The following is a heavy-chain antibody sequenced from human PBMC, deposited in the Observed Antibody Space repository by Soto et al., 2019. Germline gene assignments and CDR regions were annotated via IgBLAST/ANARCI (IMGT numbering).Heavy chain of an antibody. V-gene: IGHV4-59*01. CDR2: IYYSGST. CDR3: ARTRQELLGYYYYYGMDV. CDR1: CGSISSYY. Sequence: SETLSLTCTVSCGSISSYYWSWIRQPPGKGLEWIGYIYYSGSTYYNPSLKSRVTISVDTSKNQLSLKLSSVTAADTAVYYCARTRQELLGYYYYYGMDVWGQGTTVTVSS. J-gene: IGHJ6*02. D-gene: IGHD3-10*01.